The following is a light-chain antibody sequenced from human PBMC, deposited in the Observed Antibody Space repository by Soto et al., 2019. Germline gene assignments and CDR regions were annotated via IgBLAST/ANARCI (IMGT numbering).Light chain of an antibody. J-gene: IGKJ1*01. CDR1: QYLNTI. CDR2: QTS. V-gene: IGKV3-20*01. CDR3: QQYAGSPWT. Sequence: EIVLTQSPATLSSFPGDRVTLSCRASQYLNTILAWYQHRPGQAPRLLIYQTSLRAAGIPARFSSGGSETDFTRSISRLEPEDFAVYYCQQYAGSPWTFGQGTKVDIK.